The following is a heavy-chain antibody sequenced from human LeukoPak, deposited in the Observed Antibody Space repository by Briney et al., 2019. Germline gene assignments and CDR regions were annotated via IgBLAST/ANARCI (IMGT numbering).Heavy chain of an antibody. CDR2: ISYDGSNK. CDR3: AKDRTYDYGTHDAFDI. J-gene: IGHJ3*02. CDR1: GFTFSSYW. D-gene: IGHD4-17*01. V-gene: IGHV3-30*18. Sequence: GGSLRLSCAASGFTFSSYWMHWVRQAPGKGLEWVAVISYDGSNKYYVDSVKGRFTISRDNSKDTLFLQMNSLRPEDTSVYYCAKDRTYDYGTHDAFDIWGPGTMVSVSS.